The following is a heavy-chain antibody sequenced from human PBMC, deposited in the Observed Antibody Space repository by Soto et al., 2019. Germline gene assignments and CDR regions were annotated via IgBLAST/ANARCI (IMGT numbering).Heavy chain of an antibody. V-gene: IGHV3-11*01. D-gene: IGHD3-3*01. J-gene: IGHJ6*02. CDR1: GFIFSDYY. Sequence: QLVASGGGLVKPGGSLRLSCAASGFIFSDYYMTWIRQAPGKGLEWLSCSSNRDRSTYYADSVKDRFVVSKDNAKNLVYLQMNSLRAEDTAVYFCARAWKIEKFGVISMSKGLDVWGQGTTVTVSS. CDR3: ARAWKIEKFGVISMSKGLDV. CDR2: SSNRDRST.